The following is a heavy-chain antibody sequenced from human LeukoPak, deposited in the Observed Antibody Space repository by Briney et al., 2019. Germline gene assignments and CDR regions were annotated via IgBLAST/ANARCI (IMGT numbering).Heavy chain of an antibody. Sequence: GGSLRLSCAASRFTFSDYWMHWVRHAPGKGLVWVSRINRDGGGTTYADSVKGRFTISRDNAKNTLYLQMNSLRAEDTAVYYCARGTRYYDSSGSTDYWGQGTLVTVSS. CDR2: INRDGGGT. V-gene: IGHV3-74*01. CDR1: RFTFSDYW. CDR3: ARGTRYYDSSGSTDY. D-gene: IGHD3-22*01. J-gene: IGHJ4*02.